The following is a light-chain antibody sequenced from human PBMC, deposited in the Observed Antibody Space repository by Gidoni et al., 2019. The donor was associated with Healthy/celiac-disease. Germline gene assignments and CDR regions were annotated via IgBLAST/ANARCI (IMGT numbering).Light chain of an antibody. CDR1: QTVSSY. Sequence: EIVLTQSPATLSLAPGERAPPSCRSSQTVSSYLAWYQQKPGQAPRLLIYDASNKATVIPAMFSSGGSGAVFTLTISSLEPEDFAVYSCQQRSNWPLTFGGGTKVEIK. CDR2: DAS. CDR3: QQRSNWPLT. V-gene: IGKV3-11*01. J-gene: IGKJ4*01.